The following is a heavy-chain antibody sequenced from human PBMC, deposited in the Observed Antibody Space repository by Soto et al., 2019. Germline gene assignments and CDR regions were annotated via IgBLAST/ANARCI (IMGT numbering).Heavy chain of an antibody. V-gene: IGHV4-38-2*01. CDR2: IYHGGST. CDR1: GYSISSGYY. CDR3: ARALSSAAGLYFDF. D-gene: IGHD6-13*01. J-gene: IGHJ4*02. Sequence: ETLSLTCAVSGYSISSGYYWGWLRQPPGKGLEWIGSIYHGGSTYYNPSLKSRVTTSIDTSNNQFSLKLSSLTAADTAVYYCARALSSAAGLYFDFWGQGTLVTVSS.